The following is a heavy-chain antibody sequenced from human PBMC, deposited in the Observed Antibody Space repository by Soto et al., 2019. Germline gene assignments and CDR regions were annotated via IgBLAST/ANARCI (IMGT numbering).Heavy chain of an antibody. V-gene: IGHV3-30*18. CDR1: GFNLKSLC. CDR2: ISYDGSNK. D-gene: IGHD2-2*01. CDR3: AKDLHREIVVVPAATPNWFDP. Sequence: GSLRIPCATPGFNLKSLCLPWVRQAPGQGLEGVAVISYDGSNKYYADSVKGRFTISRDNSKNTLYLQMNSLRAEDTAVYYCAKDLHREIVVVPAATPNWFDPWGQGTLVTVSS. J-gene: IGHJ5*02.